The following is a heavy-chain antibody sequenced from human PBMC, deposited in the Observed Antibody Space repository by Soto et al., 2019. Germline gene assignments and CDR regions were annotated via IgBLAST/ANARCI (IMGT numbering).Heavy chain of an antibody. CDR1: GFTFSSYA. J-gene: IGHJ5*02. CDR2: ISYDGSNK. D-gene: IGHD3-22*01. CDR3: ARDSNYYDSSGLDP. Sequence: GGSLRLSCAASGFTFSSYAMRWVRQAPGKGLEWVAVISYDGSNKYYADSVKGRFTISRDNSKNTLYLQMNSLRAEDTAVYYCARDSNYYDSSGLDPWGQGTLVTVSS. V-gene: IGHV3-30-3*01.